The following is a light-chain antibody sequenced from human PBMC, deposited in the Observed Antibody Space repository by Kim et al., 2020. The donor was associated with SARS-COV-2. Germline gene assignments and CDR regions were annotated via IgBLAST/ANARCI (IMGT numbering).Light chain of an antibody. Sequence: QSALTQPASVSGSPGQSITISCTGTSSDVGGYNYVSWYQQHPGKAPKLMIYDVSNRPSGISNRFSGSKSGNTASLTISGLQGEDEADYYCTSYAGRSTVVFGGGTQLTVL. CDR2: DVS. CDR3: TSYAGRSTVV. J-gene: IGLJ2*01. V-gene: IGLV2-14*03. CDR1: SSDVGGYNY.